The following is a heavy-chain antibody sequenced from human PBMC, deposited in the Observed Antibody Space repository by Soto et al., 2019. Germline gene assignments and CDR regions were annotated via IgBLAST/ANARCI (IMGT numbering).Heavy chain of an antibody. CDR1: GYTFTIYY. CDR2: INPSGGST. V-gene: IGHV1-46*03. J-gene: IGHJ4*02. CDR3: ARESSIAAADNRHFDY. D-gene: IGHD6-13*01. Sequence: ASVKVSCKASGYTFTIYYMHWVRQAPGQGLEWMGIINPSGGSTSYAQKFQGRVTMTRDTSTSTVYMELSSLRSEDTAVYSCARESSIAAADNRHFDYWGQGTLVTVSS.